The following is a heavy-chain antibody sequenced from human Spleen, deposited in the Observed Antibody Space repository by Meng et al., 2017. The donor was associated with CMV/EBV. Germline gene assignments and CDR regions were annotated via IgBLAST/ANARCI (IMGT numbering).Heavy chain of an antibody. CDR2: INPDGGGT. D-gene: IGHD2-2*01. Sequence: ASVKVSCKASGYTFTGYYMHWVRQAPGQGLEWLGWINPDGGGTNYAEKFQGRVTMTRDTSTSTAYMELSSLTPDDTAVYYCAREGRGYCSSYNCYFYWGQGTLVTVSS. CDR3: AREGRGYCSSYNCYFY. J-gene: IGHJ4*02. CDR1: GYTFTGYY. V-gene: IGHV1-2*02.